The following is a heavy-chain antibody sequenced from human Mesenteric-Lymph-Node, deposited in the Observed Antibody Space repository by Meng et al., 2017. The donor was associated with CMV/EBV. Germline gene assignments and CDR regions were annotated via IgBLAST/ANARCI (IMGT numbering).Heavy chain of an antibody. J-gene: IGHJ4*02. D-gene: IGHD5-18*01. CDR1: GGPISSSSYY. V-gene: IGHV4-39*01. CDR2: IYYSGSTY. Sequence: QLQLQDSGPGLVKPSDTLSLTGTVSGGPISSSSYYWGWIRQPPGKGLEWIGYIYYSGSTYYYNPSLKTRVTISVDTSKNQFSLKLSSVTAADTAVYYCARHSALLVTNFDYWGQGTLVTVSS. CDR3: ARHSALLVTNFDY.